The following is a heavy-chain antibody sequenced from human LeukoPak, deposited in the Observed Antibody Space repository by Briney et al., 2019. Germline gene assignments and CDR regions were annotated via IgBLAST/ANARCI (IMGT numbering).Heavy chain of an antibody. CDR3: ARGTAAKKVLTVNALLGIPTRFDS. Sequence: SETLSLTCAVSGYSISRGHYWGWIRQTPGKGLEWIGNIHHSGSTYSNPSLKSRVTMSVDTSKIQFSLRLPSLTAADTAVYYCARGTAAKKVLTVNALLGIPTRFDSWGQGILVTVSS. D-gene: IGHD2-8*01. CDR2: IHHSGST. CDR1: GYSISRGHY. V-gene: IGHV4-38-2*01. J-gene: IGHJ4*02.